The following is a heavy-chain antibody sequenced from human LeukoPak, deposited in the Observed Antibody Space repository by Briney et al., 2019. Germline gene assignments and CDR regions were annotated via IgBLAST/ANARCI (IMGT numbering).Heavy chain of an antibody. Sequence: SETLSLTCTVSGGSISSYYWSWIRQPPGKGLEWIGYIHYSGSTNYNPSLKSRVTISVDTSKNQFSLKLSSVTAADTAVYYCARRDDSSGYHKIFDYWGQGTLVTVSS. CDR1: GGSISSYY. D-gene: IGHD3-22*01. V-gene: IGHV4-59*08. J-gene: IGHJ4*02. CDR2: IHYSGST. CDR3: ARRDDSSGYHKIFDY.